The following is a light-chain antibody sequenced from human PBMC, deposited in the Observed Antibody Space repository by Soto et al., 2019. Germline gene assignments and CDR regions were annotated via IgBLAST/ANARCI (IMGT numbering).Light chain of an antibody. CDR1: QTITRW. CDR3: QHYISYSEA. CDR2: DAS. V-gene: IGKV1-5*01. J-gene: IGKJ1*01. Sequence: IQMTQYTCALYESVVFRVTITCRASQTITRWMAWYQQKPGKAPKLLIYDASTLESGVPSRFSGSGSGTELTLTISSLQPDDFATYYGQHYISYSEAFGQGTKVDIK.